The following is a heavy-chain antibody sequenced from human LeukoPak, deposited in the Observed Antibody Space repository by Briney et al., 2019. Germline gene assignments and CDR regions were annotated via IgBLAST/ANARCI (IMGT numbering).Heavy chain of an antibody. D-gene: IGHD3-22*01. V-gene: IGHV1-69*13. CDR3: AGFFYDNSNAAFDI. Sequence: ASVEASCKASGGTFSNYDFTFTSYAITWVRQAPGQGLEWMGGIIPIYGRADYPQKFQGRVTITADESTRTVTMQLSSLRSDDTAVYYCAGFFYDNSNAAFDIWGQGTVVTVS. J-gene: IGHJ3*02. CDR1: GGTFSNYDFTFTSYA. CDR2: IIPIYGRA.